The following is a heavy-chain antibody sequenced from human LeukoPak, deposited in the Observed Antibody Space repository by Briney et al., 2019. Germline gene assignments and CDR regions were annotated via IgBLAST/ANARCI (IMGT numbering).Heavy chain of an antibody. CDR3: ARDRYYDFWSGYSGDLDY. V-gene: IGHV3-30-3*01. J-gene: IGHJ4*02. CDR1: GFTFSSYA. Sequence: GGSLRLSCAASGFTFSSYAMHWVRQAPGKGLEWVAVISYDGSNKYYADSVKGRFTISRDNSKNTLYLQMNSLRAEDTAVYYCARDRYYDFWSGYSGDLDYWGQGTLVTVSS. D-gene: IGHD3-3*01. CDR2: ISYDGSNK.